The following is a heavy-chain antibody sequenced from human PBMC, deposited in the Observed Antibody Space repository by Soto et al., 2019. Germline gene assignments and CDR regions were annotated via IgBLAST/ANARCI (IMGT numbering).Heavy chain of an antibody. D-gene: IGHD2-15*01. CDR2: IDPSDSYT. CDR1: GNRFTSYG. CDR3: ARVAGPPTSPLYGMDV. Sequence: GECLTTSRKNSGNRFTSYGIIWVPQIPGKGLEWMGRIDPSDSYTNYSASFQGHVTISADKSISTAYLQWSSLKASDTAMYYCARVAGPPTSPLYGMDVWGQGTTVTVSS. V-gene: IGHV5-10-1*01. J-gene: IGHJ6*02.